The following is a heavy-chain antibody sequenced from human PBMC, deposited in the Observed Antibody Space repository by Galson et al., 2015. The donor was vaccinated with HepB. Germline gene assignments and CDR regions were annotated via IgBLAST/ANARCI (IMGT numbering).Heavy chain of an antibody. V-gene: IGHV1-69*02. Sequence: SVKVSCKASGGTFSNYTISWVRQAPGQGLEWMGRIIPILGIANYAQKFQGRVTITADKSTSTAYMELSSLRSEDTAVYYCALLLGLLHPSDAFDIWGQGTMVTVSS. D-gene: IGHD2-2*02. J-gene: IGHJ3*02. CDR3: ALLLGLLHPSDAFDI. CDR1: GGTFSNYT. CDR2: IIPILGIA.